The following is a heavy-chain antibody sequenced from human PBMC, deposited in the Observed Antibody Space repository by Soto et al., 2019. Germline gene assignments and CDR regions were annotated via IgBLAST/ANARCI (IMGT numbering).Heavy chain of an antibody. D-gene: IGHD6-6*01. CDR2: IYYSGST. Sequence: SETLSLTCTVSGGSISSSSYYWGWIRQPPGKGLEWIGSIYYSGSTYYNPSLKSRVTISVDTSKNQFSLKLSSVTAADTAVYYCARRSSSFDYWGQGTMVTVSS. CDR3: ARRSSSFDY. V-gene: IGHV4-39*01. J-gene: IGHJ4*02. CDR1: GGSISSSSYY.